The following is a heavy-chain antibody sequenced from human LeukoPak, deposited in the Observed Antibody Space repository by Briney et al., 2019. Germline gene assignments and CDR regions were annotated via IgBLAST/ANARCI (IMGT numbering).Heavy chain of an antibody. CDR3: ARDRSGYCSGGSCYSSTIPFDY. D-gene: IGHD2-15*01. V-gene: IGHV1-69*04. Sequence: ASVKVSCKASGGTFSSYAISWVRQAPGQGLEWMRRIIPIFGIANYAQKFQGRVTITADKSTSTAYMELSSLRSEDTAVYYCARDRSGYCSGGSCYSSTIPFDYWGQGTLVTVSS. CDR2: IIPIFGIA. J-gene: IGHJ4*02. CDR1: GGTFSSYA.